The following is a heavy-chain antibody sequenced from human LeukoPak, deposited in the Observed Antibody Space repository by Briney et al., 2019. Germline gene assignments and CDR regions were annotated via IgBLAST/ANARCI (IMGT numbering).Heavy chain of an antibody. V-gene: IGHV3-33*01. J-gene: IGHJ4*02. CDR1: GFTFSSYG. Sequence: GGSLRLSCAASGFTFSSYGMHWVRQAPGKGLEWVAIIYYDGSDKYYADSVKGRFTISRDNSKDTLYLQMNSLRAEDTAVYYCARQIAYYYDSSGYYATDYRGQGTLVTVSS. CDR3: ARQIAYYYDSSGYYATDY. CDR2: IYYDGSDK. D-gene: IGHD3-22*01.